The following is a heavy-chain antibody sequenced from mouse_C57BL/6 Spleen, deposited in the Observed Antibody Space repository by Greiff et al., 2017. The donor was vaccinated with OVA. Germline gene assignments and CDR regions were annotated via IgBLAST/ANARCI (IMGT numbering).Heavy chain of an antibody. Sequence: QVQLQQSGPELVKPGASVKISCKASGYAFSSSWMNWVKQRPGKGLEWIGRIYPGDGDTNYNGKFKGKATLTADKSSSTAYMQLSSLTSEDSAVYFCARDYGSSEGGYFGCWGQGTTLTVAS. D-gene: IGHD1-1*01. V-gene: IGHV1-82*01. J-gene: IGHJ2*01. CDR3: ARDYGSSEGGYFGC. CDR1: GYAFSSSW. CDR2: IYPGDGDT.